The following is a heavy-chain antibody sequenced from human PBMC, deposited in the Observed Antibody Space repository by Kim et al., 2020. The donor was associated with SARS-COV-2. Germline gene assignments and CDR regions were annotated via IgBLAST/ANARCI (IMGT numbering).Heavy chain of an antibody. CDR3: ARGGQQLAISYYYYGMDV. J-gene: IGHJ6*02. CDR1: GFTFSSYA. Sequence: GGSLRLSCAASGFTFSSYAMHWVRQAPGKGLEWVAVISYDGSNKYYADSVKGRFTISRDNSKNTLYLQMNSLRAEDTAVYYCARGGQQLAISYYYYGMDVWGQGTTVTVSS. V-gene: IGHV3-30*04. CDR2: ISYDGSNK. D-gene: IGHD6-13*01.